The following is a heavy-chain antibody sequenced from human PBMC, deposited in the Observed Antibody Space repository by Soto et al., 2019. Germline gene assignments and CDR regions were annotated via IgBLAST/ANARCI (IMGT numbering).Heavy chain of an antibody. CDR1: GGSIGSAGYS. Sequence: PSETLSLTCAVSGGSIGSAGYSWSWIRQPPGKGLEWIGYMSHSGSSYYNPSLRSRVTISVDTSKNQFSLKVTSVTAADTAVYYCASHLRWLGGFNMWGQGTMVTV. CDR3: ASHLRWLGGFNM. CDR2: MSHSGSS. J-gene: IGHJ3*02. V-gene: IGHV4-30-2*01. D-gene: IGHD4-17*01.